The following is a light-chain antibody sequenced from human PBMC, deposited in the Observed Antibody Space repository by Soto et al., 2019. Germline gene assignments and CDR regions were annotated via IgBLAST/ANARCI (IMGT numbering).Light chain of an antibody. V-gene: IGKV3-20*01. CDR3: QQYGSSGT. J-gene: IGKJ1*01. CDR1: QSVSSN. Sequence: EIVMTQSPSTLSVSPGERATLSCRASQSVSSNFAWYQQKPGQAPRLLIYGASNRATGIPDRFSGSGSGTDFTLTISRLEPEDFAVYYCQQYGSSGTFGQGTKVDNK. CDR2: GAS.